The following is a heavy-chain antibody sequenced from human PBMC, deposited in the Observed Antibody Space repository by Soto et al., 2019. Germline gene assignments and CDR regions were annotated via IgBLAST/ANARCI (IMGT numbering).Heavy chain of an antibody. CDR1: GFTFSSYA. CDR3: ASYCSSTSCPQA. D-gene: IGHD2-2*01. V-gene: IGHV3-30-3*01. J-gene: IGHJ5*02. Sequence: HPGGSLRLSCAASGFTFSSYAMHWVRRAPGKGLEWVAVISYDGSNKYYADSVKGRFTISRDNSKNTLYLQMNSLRAEDTAVYYCASYCSSTSCPQAWGQGTLVTVSS. CDR2: ISYDGSNK.